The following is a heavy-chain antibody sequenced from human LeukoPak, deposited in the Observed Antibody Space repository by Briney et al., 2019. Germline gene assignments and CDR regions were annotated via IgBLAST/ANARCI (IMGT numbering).Heavy chain of an antibody. CDR2: INHSGST. V-gene: IGHV4-34*01. Sequence: KPSETLSLTCAVYGGSFSGYYWSWIRQPPGKGLEWIGEINHSGSTNYNPSLKSRVTISVDTSKNQFSLKLSSVTAADTAVYYCARAPREWLLGYYFDYWGQGTLVTVSS. CDR1: GGSFSGYY. D-gene: IGHD3-3*01. J-gene: IGHJ4*02. CDR3: ARAPREWLLGYYFDY.